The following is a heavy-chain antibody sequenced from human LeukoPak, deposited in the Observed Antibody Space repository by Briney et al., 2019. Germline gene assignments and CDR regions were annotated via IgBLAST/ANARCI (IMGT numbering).Heavy chain of an antibody. CDR1: GFTFSGYA. D-gene: IGHD2-8*01. Sequence: GGSLRLSCAASGFTFSGYAMNWVRQAPGKGLEWVSGISGSGAGTYYADSVKGRFTISRDNSKNTLYLQMNSLRADDTAVYYCAKMVREFYTISYYFDYWGQGTLVTVAS. CDR2: ISGSGAGT. CDR3: AKMVREFYTISYYFDY. J-gene: IGHJ4*02. V-gene: IGHV3-23*01.